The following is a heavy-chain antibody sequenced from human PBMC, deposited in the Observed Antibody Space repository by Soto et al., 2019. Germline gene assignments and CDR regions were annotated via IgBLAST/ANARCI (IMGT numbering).Heavy chain of an antibody. D-gene: IGHD2-15*01. CDR2: FYPGDSTS. V-gene: IGHV5-51*01. J-gene: IGHJ3*02. Sequence: ESLKISCKTSGYSSISYWVAWVRQLPGKGLEWMGTFYPGDSTSTYSPSFQGQVTISVDKSISTAYLQLSSLKASDTAMYYCARIIGYCRNNDCSWTFDIWGQGTMVTVSS. CDR1: GYSSISYW. CDR3: ARIIGYCRNNDCSWTFDI.